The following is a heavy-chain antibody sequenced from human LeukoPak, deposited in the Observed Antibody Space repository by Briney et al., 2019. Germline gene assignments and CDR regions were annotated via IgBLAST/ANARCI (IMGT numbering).Heavy chain of an antibody. CDR3: ARDKGTITPRGYYYYIDV. V-gene: IGHV3-7*01. D-gene: IGHD5-24*01. Sequence: PGGSLRLSCAASGFTFSSYAMSWVRQAPGKGLQWVAKIKQDGSEKYDVDSVKGRFTISRDNAKNSLYLQMNNLRAEDTAVYYCARDKGTITPRGYYYYIDVWGRGTTVTVSS. CDR2: IKQDGSEK. CDR1: GFTFSSYA. J-gene: IGHJ6*03.